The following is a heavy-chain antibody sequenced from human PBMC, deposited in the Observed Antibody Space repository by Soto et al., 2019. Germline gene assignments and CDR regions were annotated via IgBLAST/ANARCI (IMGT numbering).Heavy chain of an antibody. CDR1: GYTFTNYD. J-gene: IGHJ5*02. CDR3: ARGRTARNWFDP. Sequence: QVQLVQSGAEVKKPGASVKVSCKDSGYTFTNYDINWVRQAPGQGLEWMGWMNPNSGKTGYAQKFQGRVTMTRNTSISTAYMELSNLRSEDTAVYYYARGRTARNWFDPWGQGTQVTVSS. CDR2: MNPNSGKT. V-gene: IGHV1-8*01.